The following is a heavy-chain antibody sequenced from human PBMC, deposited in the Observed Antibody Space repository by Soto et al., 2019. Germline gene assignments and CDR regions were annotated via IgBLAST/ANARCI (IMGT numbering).Heavy chain of an antibody. V-gene: IGHV1-3*01. CDR3: ARDLAAAPDY. D-gene: IGHD6-13*01. J-gene: IGHJ4*02. CDR2: INAGNGNK. CDR1: GYTFTSYA. Sequence: ASVKVSCKASGYTFTSYAMHWVRQAPGQRLEWMGWINAGNGNKKYSQKFQGRVTITRDTSASTAYMELSSLRSEDTAVYYCARDLAAAPDYWGQGTLVTVSS.